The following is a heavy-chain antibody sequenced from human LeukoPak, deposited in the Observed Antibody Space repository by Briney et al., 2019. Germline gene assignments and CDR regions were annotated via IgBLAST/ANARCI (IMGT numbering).Heavy chain of an antibody. CDR1: GFTFSSYA. V-gene: IGHV3-23*01. CDR2: IGGSGGST. D-gene: IGHD6-19*01. CDR3: AKNIAVAGTGDY. J-gene: IGHJ4*02. Sequence: GSLRLSCAASGFTFSSYAMSWVRQAPGKGLEWVSAIGGSGGSTYYADSVKGRFTISRDNSKNTLYLQMNSLRAEDTAVYYCAKNIAVAGTGDYWGQGTLVTVSS.